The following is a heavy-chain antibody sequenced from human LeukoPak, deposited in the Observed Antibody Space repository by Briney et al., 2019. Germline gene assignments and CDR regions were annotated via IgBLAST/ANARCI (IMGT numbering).Heavy chain of an antibody. Sequence: SETLSLTCTVSGGSISSYYWSWIRQPPGKGLEWIGYIYYSGSTNHNPSLKSRVTISVDTSKNQFSLKLSSVTAADTAVYYCASSAPYCSSTSCYGGVVAFDIWGQGTMVTVSS. CDR1: GGSISSYY. CDR2: IYYSGST. J-gene: IGHJ3*02. D-gene: IGHD2-2*01. CDR3: ASSAPYCSSTSCYGGVVAFDI. V-gene: IGHV4-59*01.